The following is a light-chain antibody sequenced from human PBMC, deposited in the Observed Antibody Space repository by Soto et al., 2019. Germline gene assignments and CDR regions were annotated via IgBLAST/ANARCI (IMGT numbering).Light chain of an antibody. CDR1: QSVSSSY. J-gene: IGKJ2*01. CDR2: GAS. V-gene: IGKV3-20*01. CDR3: LQYGSSPYT. Sequence: EIVLTQSPGTRSLSPGERATLSCRASQSVSSSYLAWYQQKPGQAPRPLIYGASSRATGIPDRFSGSGSGTDFTLTISRLEPEHFAVYYCLQYGSSPYTFGQGTKLEIK.